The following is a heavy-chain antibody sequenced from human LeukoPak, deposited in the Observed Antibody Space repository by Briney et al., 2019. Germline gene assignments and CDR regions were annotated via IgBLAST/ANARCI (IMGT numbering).Heavy chain of an antibody. CDR2: IYYSGST. CDR1: GGSISSYY. D-gene: IGHD6-6*01. Sequence: SETLSLACTVSGGSISSYYWSWIRQPPGKGLEWIGYIYYSGSTNYNPSLKSRVTISVDTSKNQFSLKLRSVTAADTAVYYCARSQYTTSSLPFDSWGQGTLVTVSS. V-gene: IGHV4-59*01. CDR3: ARSQYTTSSLPFDS. J-gene: IGHJ4*02.